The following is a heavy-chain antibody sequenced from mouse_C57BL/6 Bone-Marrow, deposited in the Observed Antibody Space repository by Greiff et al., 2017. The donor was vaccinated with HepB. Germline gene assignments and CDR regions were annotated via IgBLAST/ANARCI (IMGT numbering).Heavy chain of an antibody. V-gene: IGHV1-81*01. CDR1: GYTFTSYG. CDR3: ARCPLIYYYGYFDY. Sequence: LVESGAELARPGASVKLSCKASGYTFTSYGISWVKQSTGQGLEWIGEIYPRSGNTYYNEKFKGKATLTADKSSSTAYMELRSLTSEDSAVYFCARCPLIYYYGYFDYWGQGTTLTVSS. J-gene: IGHJ2*01. D-gene: IGHD1-1*01. CDR2: IYPRSGNT.